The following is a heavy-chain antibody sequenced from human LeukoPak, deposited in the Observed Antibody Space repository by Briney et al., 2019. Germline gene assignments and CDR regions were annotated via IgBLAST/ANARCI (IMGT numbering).Heavy chain of an antibody. J-gene: IGHJ4*02. V-gene: IGHV3-9*01. CDR1: GFTFDDYA. D-gene: IGHD2-8*02. Sequence: GRSLRLSCAASGFTFDDYAMHWVRQAPGEGLEWVSGISWNSGSIAYADSVKGRFTISRDNAKKSLYLQMNSLRAEDTALYYCAKDSGYSTGSPRDWGQGTLVTVSS. CDR2: ISWNSGSI. CDR3: AKDSGYSTGSPRD.